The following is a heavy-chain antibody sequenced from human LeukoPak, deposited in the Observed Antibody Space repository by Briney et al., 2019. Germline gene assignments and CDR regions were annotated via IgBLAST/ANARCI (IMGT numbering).Heavy chain of an antibody. V-gene: IGHV1-69*13. J-gene: IGHJ4*02. CDR1: GGTFSSYA. CDR3: ARTPYSSGWNYFDY. Sequence: ASVKVSCKASGGTFSSYAISWVRQAPGQGLEWMGGIIPIFGTANYAQKFQGRVTITADESTSTAYMELSSLRSEDTAVYYCARTPYSSGWNYFDYWGQGTQVTVSS. D-gene: IGHD6-19*01. CDR2: IIPIFGTA.